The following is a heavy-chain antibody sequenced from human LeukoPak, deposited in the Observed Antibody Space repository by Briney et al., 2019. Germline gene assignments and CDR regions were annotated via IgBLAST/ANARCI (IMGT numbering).Heavy chain of an antibody. CDR1: GFTFSSYA. Sequence: GGSLRLSCAASGFTFSSYAMSWVRQAPGKGLEWVSAISGSGGSTYYADSVKGRFTISRDNSKNTLYLQMNSLRAEDTAVYYCAKVLLDPDYDFWSGYYPRYFDYWGQGTLVTVSS. D-gene: IGHD3-3*01. CDR2: ISGSGGST. J-gene: IGHJ4*02. CDR3: AKVLLDPDYDFWSGYYPRYFDY. V-gene: IGHV3-23*01.